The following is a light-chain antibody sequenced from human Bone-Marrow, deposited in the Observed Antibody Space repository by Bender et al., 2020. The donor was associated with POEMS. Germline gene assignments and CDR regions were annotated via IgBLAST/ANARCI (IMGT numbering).Light chain of an antibody. V-gene: IGLV2-14*02. J-gene: IGLJ1*01. CDR1: SSDVGSYDL. CDR3: SSYTISSTLYV. CDR2: EVS. Sequence: QSALTQPASVSGSPGQSITISCAGTSSDVGSYDLVSWYQQHPGKAPKLMIYEVSKRPSGVSNRFSGSKSGNTASLTISGLQAEDEADYYCSSYTISSTLYVFGTGTKVTVL.